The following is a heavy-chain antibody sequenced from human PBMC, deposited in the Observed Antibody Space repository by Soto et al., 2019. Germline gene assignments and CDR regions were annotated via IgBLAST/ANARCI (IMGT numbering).Heavy chain of an antibody. Sequence: PGGSLRLSCAASGFTFSSYSMNWVRQAPGKGLEWVSYISSSSSTIYYADSVKGRFTISRDNAKNSLYLQMNSLRDEDTAVYYCARDHRGGSYYRYYYYGMDVWGQGTTVTVSS. CDR1: GFTFSSYS. CDR2: ISSSSSTI. CDR3: ARDHRGGSYYRYYYYGMDV. V-gene: IGHV3-48*02. J-gene: IGHJ6*02. D-gene: IGHD1-26*01.